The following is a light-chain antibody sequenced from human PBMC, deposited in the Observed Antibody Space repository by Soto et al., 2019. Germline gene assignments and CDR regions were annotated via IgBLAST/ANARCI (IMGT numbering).Light chain of an antibody. CDR3: QQYNDWPSIT. Sequence: EIVMTQSPATLSVSPGERATLSCRASQSVSSYLAWYQQKPGQAPRLLIYGASTRATGIPARFSGSGSGTEFTLIISSLQSEDFAVYYCQQYNDWPSITFGQGTRLEI. CDR1: QSVSSY. V-gene: IGKV3-15*01. J-gene: IGKJ5*01. CDR2: GAS.